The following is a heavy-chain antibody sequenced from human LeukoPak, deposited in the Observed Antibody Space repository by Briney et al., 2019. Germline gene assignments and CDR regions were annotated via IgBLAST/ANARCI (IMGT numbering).Heavy chain of an antibody. D-gene: IGHD6-19*01. V-gene: IGHV3-30*02. CDR3: ARGPVSGWWGNWFDP. CDR1: GFTVSSNY. CDR2: IRYDGSHK. J-gene: IGHJ5*02. Sequence: PGGSLRLSCAASGFTVSSNYMSWVRQAPGKGLEWVAFIRYDGSHKYYADSVKGRFTISRDNSKNSLYLQMNSLRAEDTAVYYCARGPVSGWWGNWFDPWGQGTLVTVSS.